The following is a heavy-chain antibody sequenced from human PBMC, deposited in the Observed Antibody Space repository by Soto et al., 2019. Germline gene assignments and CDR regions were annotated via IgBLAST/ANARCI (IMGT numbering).Heavy chain of an antibody. D-gene: IGHD1-26*01. CDR2: IYWHDDK. J-gene: IGHJ4*02. V-gene: IGHV2-5*01. CDR1: GCSRTTSGVV. Sequence: SGPTLGEPTQTLTLTCTFSGCSRTTSGVVVGWIRQPPRKAREWLALIYWHDDKRYSPSLNSRLTNTKATSKNQVVLTLTTMDPVDKATYYCAHWIVGPEAIDYWGQGTLVTVSS. CDR3: AHWIVGPEAIDY.